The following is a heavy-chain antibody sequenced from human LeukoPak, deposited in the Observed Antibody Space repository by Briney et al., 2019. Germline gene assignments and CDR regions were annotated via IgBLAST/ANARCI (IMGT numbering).Heavy chain of an antibody. J-gene: IGHJ4*02. D-gene: IGHD5-24*01. CDR1: GGTFSSYT. V-gene: IGHV1-69*16. CDR2: IIPILGIA. Sequence: GASVKVSCKASGGTFSSYTISWVRQAPGQGLEWMGRIIPILGIANYAQKFQGRVTITTDESTSTAYMELSSLRSEDTAVYYCARERDGYNYGVDYWGQGTLVTVSS. CDR3: ARERDGYNYGVDY.